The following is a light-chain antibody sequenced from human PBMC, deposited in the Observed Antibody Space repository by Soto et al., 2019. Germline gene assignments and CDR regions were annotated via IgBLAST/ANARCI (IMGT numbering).Light chain of an antibody. CDR1: SGHSSYA. Sequence: QLVLTQSPSASASLGASVKLTCTLSSGHSSYAIAWHQQQPEKGPRYLMKLNSDGSHSKGDGIPDRFSGSSSGAERYLTISRLQSEDEADYYCQTWGTGPWVFGGGTKVTVL. CDR2: LNSDGSH. V-gene: IGLV4-69*01. J-gene: IGLJ3*02. CDR3: QTWGTGPWV.